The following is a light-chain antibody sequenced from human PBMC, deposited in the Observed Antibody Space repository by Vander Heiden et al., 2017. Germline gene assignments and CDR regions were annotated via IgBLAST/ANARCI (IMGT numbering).Light chain of an antibody. CDR3: QQYNNWPPWT. CDR1: QSVSSN. J-gene: IGKJ1*01. V-gene: IGKV3-15*01. Sequence: EIVMTQSPATLSVSPGATATLSCRASQSVSSNVAWYQQKPGQAPRLLIYGASTRATGIPARFSGSGSGTEFTLTISSLQSEDFAVYYCQQYNNWPPWTFGQGTKVEIK. CDR2: GAS.